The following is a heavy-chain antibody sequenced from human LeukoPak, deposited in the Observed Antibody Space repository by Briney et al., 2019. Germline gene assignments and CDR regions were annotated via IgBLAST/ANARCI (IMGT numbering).Heavy chain of an antibody. CDR2: IGGSGGST. CDR1: GFTFSSYA. J-gene: IGHJ4*02. Sequence: GGSLRLSCAASGFTFSSYAMSWVRQAPGKGLEWVSAIGGSGGSTYYADSVKGRFTISRDDSKNTLYLQMNSLRAEDTAVYYCAKERRGPPIFDYWGQGTLVTVSS. V-gene: IGHV3-23*01. CDR3: AKERRGPPIFDY. D-gene: IGHD2-21*01.